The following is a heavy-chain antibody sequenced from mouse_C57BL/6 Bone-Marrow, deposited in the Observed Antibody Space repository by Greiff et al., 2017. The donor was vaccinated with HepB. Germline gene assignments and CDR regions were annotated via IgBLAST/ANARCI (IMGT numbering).Heavy chain of an antibody. CDR1: GYAFTNYL. V-gene: IGHV1-54*01. CDR2: INPGSGGT. D-gene: IGHD1-1*01. Sequence: VQLQQSGAELVRPGTSVKVSCKASGYAFTNYLIEWVKQRPGQGLEWIGVINPGSGGTNYNEKFKGKATLTAAKSSSTAYMQLSSLTSEDSAVYFCARGGLLRYPDYWGQGTTLTVSS. J-gene: IGHJ2*01. CDR3: ARGGLLRYPDY.